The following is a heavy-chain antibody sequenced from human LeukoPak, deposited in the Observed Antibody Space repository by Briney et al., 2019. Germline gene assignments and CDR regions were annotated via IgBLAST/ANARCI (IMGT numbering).Heavy chain of an antibody. CDR3: ARPRRPYYYYGMDV. CDR1: GFTFSSYS. D-gene: IGHD1-14*01. Sequence: PGGSLRLSCAASGFTFSSYSMNWVRQAPGKGLECVSSISSSSSYIYYADSVKGRFTISRDNAKNSLYLQMNSLRAEDTAVYYCARPRRPYYYYGMDVWGQGTTVTVSS. CDR2: ISSSSSYI. J-gene: IGHJ6*02. V-gene: IGHV3-21*01.